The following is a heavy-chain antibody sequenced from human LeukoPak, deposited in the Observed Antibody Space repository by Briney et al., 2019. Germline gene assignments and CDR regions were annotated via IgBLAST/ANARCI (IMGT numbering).Heavy chain of an antibody. CDR1: GFTFSSYA. D-gene: IGHD6-19*01. V-gene: IGHV3-30-3*02. CDR3: AKERSSGWPFDY. J-gene: IGHJ4*02. CDR2: ISFDGGNK. Sequence: GGSLRPSCAASGFTFSSYAMHWARQAPGKGLEWVAVISFDGGNKYYAESVKGRFTISRDNPKNTLSLQMNSLRAEDTAVYYCAKERSSGWPFDYWGQGTLVTVSS.